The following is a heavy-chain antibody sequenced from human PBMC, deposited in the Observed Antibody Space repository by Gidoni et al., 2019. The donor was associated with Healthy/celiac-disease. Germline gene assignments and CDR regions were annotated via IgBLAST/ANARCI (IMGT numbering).Heavy chain of an antibody. CDR2: IYYSGST. J-gene: IGHJ4*02. D-gene: IGHD5-18*01. CDR3: ARDQGGYSYGSLDY. V-gene: IGHV4-39*07. Sequence: QLQLQESGPGLVKPSETLSLTCTVSGGSISSSSYYWGWIRQPPGKGLEWIGSIYYSGSTYYNPSLKSRVTISVDTSKNQFSLKLSSVTAADTAVYYCARDQGGYSYGSLDYWGQGTLVTVSS. CDR1: GGSISSSSYY.